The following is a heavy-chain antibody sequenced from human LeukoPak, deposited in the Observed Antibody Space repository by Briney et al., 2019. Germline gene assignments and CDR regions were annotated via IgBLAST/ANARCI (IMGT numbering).Heavy chain of an antibody. D-gene: IGHD1-26*01. J-gene: IGHJ6*03. Sequence: GASVKVSCKASGYTFTSYGISWVRQAPGQGLEWMGWISAYNGNTNYAQKLQGRVTMTTDTSTSTAYMELRSLRSDDTAVYYCARDSWELLASYYYMDVWGKGTTVTISS. CDR1: GYTFTSYG. V-gene: IGHV1-18*01. CDR3: ARDSWELLASYYYMDV. CDR2: ISAYNGNT.